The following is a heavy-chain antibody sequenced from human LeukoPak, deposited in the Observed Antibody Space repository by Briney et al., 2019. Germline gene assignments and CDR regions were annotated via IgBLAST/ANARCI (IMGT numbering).Heavy chain of an antibody. CDR2: IHSSGTT. CDR3: ARGGASSEWFDP. V-gene: IGHV4-59*01. Sequence: SETLSRTCTVSGDSISGYYWSWIRQPPGKGLEWIAFIHSSGTTNYSPSLKSRVSISVDTSNNQFSLNVNSVTAADTAVYYCARGGASSEWFDPWGQGTLVTVSS. D-gene: IGHD6-25*01. CDR1: GDSISGYY. J-gene: IGHJ5*02.